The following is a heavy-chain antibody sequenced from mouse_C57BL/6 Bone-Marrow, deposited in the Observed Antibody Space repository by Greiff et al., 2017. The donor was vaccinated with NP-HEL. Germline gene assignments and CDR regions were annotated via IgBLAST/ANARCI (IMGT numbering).Heavy chain of an antibody. CDR2: IDPSDSYT. J-gene: IGHJ3*01. Sequence: QVQLQQPGAELVKPGASVKLSCKASGYTFTSYWMQWVKQRPGQGLEWIGEIDPSDSYTNYNQKFKGKATLTVDTSSSTAYMQLSSLTSEDSAVYYCARDYYGSSYGAYWGQGTLVTVSA. V-gene: IGHV1-50*01. CDR3: ARDYYGSSYGAY. CDR1: GYTFTSYW. D-gene: IGHD1-1*01.